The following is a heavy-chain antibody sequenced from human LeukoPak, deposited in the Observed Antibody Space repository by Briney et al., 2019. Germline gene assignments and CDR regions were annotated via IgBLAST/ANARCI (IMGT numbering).Heavy chain of an antibody. CDR3: ARGGVITTDFDY. V-gene: IGHV3-21*01. Sequence: PGGSLRLSCAASGFTFSSYSMNWVRQAPGKGLEWVSSISSSSSYIYYADSVKGRFTISRDNAKSSLYLQMNSLRAEETAVYFCARGGVITTDFDYWGQGTLVTVSS. D-gene: IGHD3-22*01. CDR2: ISSSSSYI. J-gene: IGHJ4*02. CDR1: GFTFSSYS.